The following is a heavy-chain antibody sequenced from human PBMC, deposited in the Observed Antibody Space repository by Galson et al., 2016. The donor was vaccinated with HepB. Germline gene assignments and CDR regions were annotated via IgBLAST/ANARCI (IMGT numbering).Heavy chain of an antibody. CDR3: TRSIGPTGMDA. J-gene: IGHJ6*02. CDR2: SGVYGGRHST. Sequence: QAPGKGLEWVGRSGVYGGRHSTRHAASVRGRFDFSRDDSKNSVYLQMNSLTTEDTAVYYCTRSIGPTGMDAWGQGTTVTVSS. V-gene: IGHV3-72*01. D-gene: IGHD5-12*01.